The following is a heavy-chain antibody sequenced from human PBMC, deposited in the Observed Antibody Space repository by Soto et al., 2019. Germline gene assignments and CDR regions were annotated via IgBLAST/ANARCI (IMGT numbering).Heavy chain of an antibody. V-gene: IGHV3-23*01. CDR2: ISGSGGST. Sequence: EVQLLESGGGLVQPGGSLRLSCAASGFTFSSYAMSWVRQAAGKGLEWVSAISGSGGSTYYADSVKGRFTISRDNSKNTLYLQMNSLRAEDTAVYYCAKDPGWELLYFDYWGQGTLVTVSS. CDR3: AKDPGWELLYFDY. CDR1: GFTFSSYA. J-gene: IGHJ4*02. D-gene: IGHD1-26*01.